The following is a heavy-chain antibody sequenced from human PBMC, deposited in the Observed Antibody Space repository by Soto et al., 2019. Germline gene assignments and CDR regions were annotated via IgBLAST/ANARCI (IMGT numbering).Heavy chain of an antibody. CDR1: GASISDNW. CDR2: IYHSGTT. D-gene: IGHD6-19*01. CDR3: ARHIAVPRTRGLDY. J-gene: IGHJ4*02. V-gene: IGHV4-4*02. Sequence: QVQLQESGPGLVKPSGTLSLTCAVSGASISDNWWSWVRQPPGKGLEWIGEIYHSGTTHYNPTLWSRVSMSVDKSKNHFSLNLNSVTAAGTAVYYCARHIAVPRTRGLDYWGQGILVTVSS.